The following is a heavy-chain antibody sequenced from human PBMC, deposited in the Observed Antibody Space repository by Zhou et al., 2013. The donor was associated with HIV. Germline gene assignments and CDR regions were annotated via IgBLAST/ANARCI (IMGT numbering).Heavy chain of an antibody. V-gene: IGHV1-2*02. J-gene: IGHJ5*02. D-gene: IGHD5-12*01. Sequence: QVQLEQSGAEVKKPGSSVRVSCRASGDRFGTYAMNWVRQAPGQGLEWMGWINPNSGGTNYAQKFQGRVTMTRDTSISTAYMELSRLRSDDTAVYYCARDRRDRYSGYDSSDNWFDPWGQGTLVTVSS. CDR3: ARDRRDRYSGYDSSDNWFDP. CDR1: GDRFGTYA. CDR2: INPNSGGT.